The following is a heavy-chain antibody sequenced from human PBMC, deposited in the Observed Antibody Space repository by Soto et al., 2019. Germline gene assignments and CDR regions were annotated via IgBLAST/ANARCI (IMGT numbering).Heavy chain of an antibody. CDR3: ARYQPENIVIRGFDY. V-gene: IGHV3-48*01. CDR1: GFTFSSYS. J-gene: IGHJ4*02. D-gene: IGHD3-16*02. CDR2: ISSSSSTI. Sequence: EVQLVESGGGLVQPGGSLRLSCAASGFTFSSYSMNWVRQAPGKGLEWVSYISSSSSTIYYADSVKGRFTISRDNAKNSLYLQMNSLRAEDTAVYYCARYQPENIVIRGFDYWGQGTLVTVSS.